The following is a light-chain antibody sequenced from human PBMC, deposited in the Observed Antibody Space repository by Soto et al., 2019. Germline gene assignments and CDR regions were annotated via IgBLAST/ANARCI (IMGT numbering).Light chain of an antibody. V-gene: IGKV1-5*01. CDR1: QSINIW. CDR3: QQYDSDNWM. CDR2: DAS. J-gene: IGKJ1*01. Sequence: DIQMTQSPSTLSASVGDRVTITCRASQSINIWLAWYQQKPGKAPKLLIYDASRLESGVPSRFSGSGSGTEFTLTISSLKHDDFATYYCQQYDSDNWMFGQGTKVDIK.